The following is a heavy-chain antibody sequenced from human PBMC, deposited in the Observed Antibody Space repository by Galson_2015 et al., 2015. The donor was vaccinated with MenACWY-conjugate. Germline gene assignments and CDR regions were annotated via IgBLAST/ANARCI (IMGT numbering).Heavy chain of an antibody. Sequence: SLRLSCAASGFTFNNYWMHCVRQPPGKGLEWISYIKADGSFSNYADSVKGRFTISTDNAKNMVYLQMDGLGDEDTAVYFCARDNNWSFDSWGQGTLVTVSS. CDR3: ARDNNWSFDS. CDR1: GFTFNNYW. D-gene: IGHD1-1*01. V-gene: IGHV3-74*01. CDR2: IKADGSFS. J-gene: IGHJ4*02.